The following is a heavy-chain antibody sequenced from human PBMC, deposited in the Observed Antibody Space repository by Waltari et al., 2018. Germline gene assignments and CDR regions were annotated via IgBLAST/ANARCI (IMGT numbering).Heavy chain of an antibody. Sequence: EVQLVESGGGLIQHGGSLRLSCAASWFTVSSNYMSWVRKAPGKGMEWVSVIYSGGSTYYADSVKGRFTISRDNSKNTLYLQMNSLRAEDTAVYYCARGARLRGSYYYGMDVWGQGTTVTVSS. CDR2: IYSGGST. V-gene: IGHV3-53*01. D-gene: IGHD3-16*01. J-gene: IGHJ6*02. CDR3: ARGARLRGSYYYGMDV. CDR1: WFTVSSNY.